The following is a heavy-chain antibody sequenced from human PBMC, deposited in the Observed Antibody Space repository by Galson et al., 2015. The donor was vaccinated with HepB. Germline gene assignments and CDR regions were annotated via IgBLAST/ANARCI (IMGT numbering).Heavy chain of an antibody. J-gene: IGHJ4*02. CDR3: ARRADSSSWYTKPFYY. V-gene: IGHV5-51*01. CDR2: IYPGDSDT. D-gene: IGHD6-13*01. CDR1: GYSFTSYW. Sequence: QSGAEVKKPGESLKISCKGSGYSFTSYWIGWVRQMPGKGLEWMGIIYPGDSDTRYSPSFQGQVTISADKSISTACLQWSILKASDTAMYYCARRADSSSWYTKPFYYRGQGTLVTISS.